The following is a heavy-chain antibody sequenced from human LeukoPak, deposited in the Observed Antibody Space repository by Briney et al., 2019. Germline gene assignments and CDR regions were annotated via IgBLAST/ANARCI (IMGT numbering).Heavy chain of an antibody. CDR1: GGTFSSYA. V-gene: IGHV1-69*04. CDR3: ARGRGYQLLGSIYYFDY. D-gene: IGHD2-2*01. J-gene: IGHJ4*02. CDR2: IIPILGIA. Sequence: ASVKVSCKASGGTFSSYAISWVRQAPGQGLEWMGRIIPILGIASYAQKFQGRVTITADKSTSTAYMELSSLRSEDTAVYYCARGRGYQLLGSIYYFDYWGQGTLVTVSS.